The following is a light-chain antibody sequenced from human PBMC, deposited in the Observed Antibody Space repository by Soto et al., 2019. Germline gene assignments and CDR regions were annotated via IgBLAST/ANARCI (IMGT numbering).Light chain of an antibody. Sequence: EIVLTQSPGTLSLSPGEGATLSCRASQNINNNYLAWYQQKPGQAPRLLIHGASSRATGIPDRFSGSGSGTDFTLTISRLEPEDVAVYYCQQDTTSVVTFGGGTKVEI. CDR3: QQDTTSVVT. J-gene: IGKJ4*02. CDR1: QNINNNY. V-gene: IGKV3-20*01. CDR2: GAS.